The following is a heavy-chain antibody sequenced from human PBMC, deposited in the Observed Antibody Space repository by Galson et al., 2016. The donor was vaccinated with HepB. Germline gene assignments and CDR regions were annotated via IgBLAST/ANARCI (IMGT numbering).Heavy chain of an antibody. CDR1: GFTFSSSG. Sequence: SLRLSCAASGFTFSSSGMQWVRQGPGKGLEWVALIWHDGSNKYYADSVQGRFTITRDNSKNTLYLQVNSLRAEDAAVYYCARGRRNRGAVDVWGQGTMVTVSS. V-gene: IGHV3-33*01. J-gene: IGHJ3*01. CDR3: ARGRRNRGAVDV. D-gene: IGHD1-14*01. CDR2: IWHDGSNK.